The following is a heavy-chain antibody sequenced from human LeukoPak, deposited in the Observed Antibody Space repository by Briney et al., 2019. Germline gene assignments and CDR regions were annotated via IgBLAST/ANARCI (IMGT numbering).Heavy chain of an antibody. CDR1: VYTFTTYG. CDR3: ARDLIAARPGWFDP. V-gene: IGHV1-18*01. J-gene: IGHJ5*02. D-gene: IGHD6-6*01. Sequence: ASVNVSCKPSVYTFTTYGINWVRQAPGQRLEWMGWISAYNGNTNYAQNLQARVTLTTETSASTAYMELRSLRSDDTAVYYCARDLIAARPGWFDPWGQGTLVIVSS. CDR2: ISAYNGNT.